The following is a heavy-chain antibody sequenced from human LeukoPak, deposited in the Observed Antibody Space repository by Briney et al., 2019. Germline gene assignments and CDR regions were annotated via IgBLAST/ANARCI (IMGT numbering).Heavy chain of an antibody. D-gene: IGHD2-15*01. V-gene: IGHV4-4*07. CDR1: GGSIRSYY. CDR3: ASVYCSGGSCYGDAFDI. Sequence: SETLSLTCTVSGGSIRSYYGSWIRQPAGKGLEGIGRIYTSGSTNYNPSLKSRVTMSVDTSKNQFSLKLSSVTAADTAVYYCASVYCSGGSCYGDAFDIWGQGTMVTVSS. CDR2: IYTSGST. J-gene: IGHJ3*02.